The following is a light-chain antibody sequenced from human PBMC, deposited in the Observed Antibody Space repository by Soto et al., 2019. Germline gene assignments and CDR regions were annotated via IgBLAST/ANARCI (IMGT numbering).Light chain of an antibody. J-gene: IGKJ2*01. CDR3: HQYNTSPYS. CDR2: GAS. V-gene: IGKV3-20*01. CDR1: QSVTSSY. Sequence: VLPQSPGTLSLSPGERATLYCRASQSVTSSYLAWNQHKPGQAPRLLIYGASSRATGIPDRFSGRGSGTDFTHTSSGLEPEEFAVYYWHQYNTSPYSFGQSTRLEIK.